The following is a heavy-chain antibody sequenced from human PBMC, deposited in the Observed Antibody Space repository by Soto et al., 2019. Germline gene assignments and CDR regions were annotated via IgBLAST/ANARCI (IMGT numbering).Heavy chain of an antibody. V-gene: IGHV3-30-3*01. Sequence: GGSLRLSCAASGFTFSSYAMHWVRQAPGKGLEWVAVISYDGANKYYADSVKGRFTISRDSSKNTLYLQMNSLRAEDTAVYFSARGGYCNSTSCYRCGMDVWGQGTTVTGPS. CDR3: ARGGYCNSTSCYRCGMDV. CDR2: ISYDGANK. D-gene: IGHD2-2*03. CDR1: GFTFSSYA. J-gene: IGHJ6*02.